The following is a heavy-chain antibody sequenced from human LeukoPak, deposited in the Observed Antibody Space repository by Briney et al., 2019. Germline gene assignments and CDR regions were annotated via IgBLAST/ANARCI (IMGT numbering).Heavy chain of an antibody. J-gene: IGHJ4*02. D-gene: IGHD3-22*01. V-gene: IGHV3-23*01. CDR2: ISDSGGNT. Sequence: GGSLRLSCAASGFTFSSCAMSWVRQAPGKGLEWVAGISDSGGNTYYADSVKGRFTISRDNSKNTLFLQMSSLRAEDAAVYYCARGYYYDTSGYSLPLDYWGQGTLLTVSS. CDR3: ARGYYYDTSGYSLPLDY. CDR1: GFTFSSCA.